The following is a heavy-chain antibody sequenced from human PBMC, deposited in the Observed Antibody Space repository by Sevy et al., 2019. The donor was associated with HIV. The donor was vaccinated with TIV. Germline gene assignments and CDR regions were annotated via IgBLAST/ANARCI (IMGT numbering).Heavy chain of an antibody. D-gene: IGHD6-13*01. Sequence: GGSLRLSCAASGFTFSSYAMHWVRQAPGKGLEWVAVISYDGSNKYYADSVKGRFTISRDNSKNTLYLQMNSLRAEDTAVYYCWREDLGSSRGSGTNAFDIWGQGTMVTVSS. CDR3: WREDLGSSRGSGTNAFDI. V-gene: IGHV3-30-3*01. CDR1: GFTFSSYA. CDR2: ISYDGSNK. J-gene: IGHJ3*02.